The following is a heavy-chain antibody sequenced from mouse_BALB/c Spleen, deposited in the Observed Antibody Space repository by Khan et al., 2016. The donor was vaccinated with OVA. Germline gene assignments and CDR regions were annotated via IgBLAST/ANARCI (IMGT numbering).Heavy chain of an antibody. CDR2: ISGYNGST. CDR3: ARGDYYGSSSFDY. Sequence: LVKTGASVKISCKASGYSFTGYYMHWVKQSPGKSLEWIGYISGYNGSTTYNQKFKGKATCTVDTSSSTVYMQYNSLTSEDSAVYSCARGDYYGSSSFDYWGQGTLVTVSA. V-gene: IGHV1S34*01. CDR1: GYSFTGYY. J-gene: IGHJ3*01. D-gene: IGHD1-1*01.